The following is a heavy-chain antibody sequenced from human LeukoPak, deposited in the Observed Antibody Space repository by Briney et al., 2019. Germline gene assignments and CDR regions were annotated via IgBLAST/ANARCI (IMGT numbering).Heavy chain of an antibody. CDR3: ARVLSIAVAGTDY. D-gene: IGHD6-19*01. V-gene: IGHV1-2*02. CDR2: INPNSGGT. J-gene: IGHJ4*02. Sequence: ASVTVSRKASGYTFTSYGISWVRHAPAQGLEWMGWINPNSGGTNYAQKFQGRVTMTRDTSISTAYMELSRLRSDDTAVYYCARVLSIAVAGTDYWGQGTLVTVSS. CDR1: GYTFTSYG.